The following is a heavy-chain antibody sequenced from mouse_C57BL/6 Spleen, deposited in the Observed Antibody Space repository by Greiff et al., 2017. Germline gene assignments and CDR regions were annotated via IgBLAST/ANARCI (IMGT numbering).Heavy chain of an antibody. CDR2: IDPSDSYT. CDR1: GYTFTSYW. Sequence: VQLQQPGAELVMPGASVKLSCKASGYTFTSYWMHWVKQRPGQGLEWIGEIDPSDSYTNYNQKFKGKSTLTVDKSSSTAYMQLRSLTSEDSAVYYCARGAYYYGSSPHYYAMDYWGQGTSVTVSS. V-gene: IGHV1-69*01. D-gene: IGHD1-1*01. J-gene: IGHJ4*01. CDR3: ARGAYYYGSSPHYYAMDY.